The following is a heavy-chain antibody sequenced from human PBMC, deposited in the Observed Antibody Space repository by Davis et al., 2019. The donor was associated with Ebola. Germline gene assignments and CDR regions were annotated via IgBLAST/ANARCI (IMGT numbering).Heavy chain of an antibody. V-gene: IGHV3-23*01. J-gene: IGHJ4*02. CDR3: AKDPRTTRLGAIFDY. D-gene: IGHD1-26*01. CDR1: GFTFSSYA. Sequence: GGSLRLSCAASGFTFSSYAMSWVRQAPGKGLEWVSAISVSGGSTYYADSVKGRFTISRDNSKNTLYLQMNSLRAEDTAVYYCAKDPRTTRLGAIFDYWGQGTLVTVSS. CDR2: ISVSGGST.